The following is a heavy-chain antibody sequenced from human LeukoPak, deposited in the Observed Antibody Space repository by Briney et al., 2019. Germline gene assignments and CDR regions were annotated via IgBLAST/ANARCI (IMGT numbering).Heavy chain of an antibody. J-gene: IGHJ6*02. V-gene: IGHV5-51*01. CDR1: GYSFTSYW. CDR3: ARHFHFSGSTDYYGMDV. CDR2: IYPGDSDT. Sequence: GESLKISCKGSGYSFTSYWIGWVRQMPGKGLEWMGIIYPGDSDTRYSPSFQGQVTISADKSISTAYLQWSSLKASDTAMYYCARHFHFSGSTDYYGMDVWGQGTTVTVSS. D-gene: IGHD2-2*01.